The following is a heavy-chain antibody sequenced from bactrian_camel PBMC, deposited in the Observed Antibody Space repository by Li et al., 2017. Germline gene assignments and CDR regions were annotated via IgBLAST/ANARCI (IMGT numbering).Heavy chain of an antibody. CDR1: GFTFSYY. Sequence: HVQLVESGGGLVQPGGSLRLSCAASGFTFSYYMSWVRQAPGKGLEWVSSVYSDGIYTYYADSVKGRFTISRDNAKNTVYLQMNSLKTEDTAMYYCAKDRNIVTEVYGMDYWGKGTQVTVS. CDR2: VYSDGIYT. J-gene: IGHJ7*01. V-gene: IGHV3-2*01.